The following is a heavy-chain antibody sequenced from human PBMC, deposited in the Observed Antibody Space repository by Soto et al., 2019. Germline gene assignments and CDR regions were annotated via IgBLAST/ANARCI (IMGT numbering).Heavy chain of an antibody. CDR2: ISYDRGNK. CDR3: AKAAMIVVVMEGFFDY. V-gene: IGHV3-30*18. D-gene: IGHD3-22*01. J-gene: IGHJ4*02. Sequence: HPGGSLRLSCAASGFTFSSYGMHWVRQAPGKGLEWVAVISYDRGNKYYADSVKGRFTISRDNSKNTLYLQMNSLRAEDTAVYYCAKAAMIVVVMEGFFDYWGQGTLVTVSS. CDR1: GFTFSSYG.